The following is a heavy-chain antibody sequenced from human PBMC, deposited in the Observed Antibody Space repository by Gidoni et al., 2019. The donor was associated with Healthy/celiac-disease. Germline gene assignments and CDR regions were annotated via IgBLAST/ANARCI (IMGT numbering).Heavy chain of an antibody. J-gene: IGHJ6*02. CDR2: IIPIFGTA. D-gene: IGHD1-1*01. V-gene: IGHV1-69*06. Sequence: QVQLVQSGAEVTKPGSSLKVSCTASGGTFSSYAIRWVLPAPGQGLGWMGGIIPIFGTANYAQKFQGRVTITADKSTSTAYMELSSLRSEDTAVYYCATCMAPLPDLEPYDYYYYYYGMDVWGQGTTVTVSS. CDR3: ATCMAPLPDLEPYDYYYYYYGMDV. CDR1: GGTFSSYA.